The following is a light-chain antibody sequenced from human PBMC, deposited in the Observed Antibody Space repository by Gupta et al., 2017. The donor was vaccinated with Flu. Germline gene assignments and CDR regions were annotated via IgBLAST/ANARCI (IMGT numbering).Light chain of an antibody. CDR3: QQYNAYPWT. CDR2: KAS. V-gene: IGKV1-5*03. Sequence: DIQMTQSPSPLSASVGDRVTITCRASQTISNWLAWYQQKPGKAPKLLIYKASSLESGVPSRFSGSGSRTEFTLTISSLQPDDFATYYCQQYNAYPWTFGQGTKVEVK. J-gene: IGKJ1*01. CDR1: QTISNW.